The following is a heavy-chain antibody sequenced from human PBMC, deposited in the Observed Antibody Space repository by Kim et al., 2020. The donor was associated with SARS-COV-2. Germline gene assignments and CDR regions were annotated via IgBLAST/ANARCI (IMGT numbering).Heavy chain of an antibody. Sequence: SETLSLTCTVSGGSISSSSYYWGWIRQPPGKGLEWIGSIYYSGSTYYNPSLKSRVTISVDTSKNQFSLKLSSVTAADTAVYYCARGVNGIGWNDAQTEFHNWFDPWGQGTLVTVSS. CDR1: GGSISSSSYY. CDR2: IYYSGST. CDR3: ARGVNGIGWNDAQTEFHNWFDP. D-gene: IGHD1-1*01. J-gene: IGHJ5*02. V-gene: IGHV4-39*07.